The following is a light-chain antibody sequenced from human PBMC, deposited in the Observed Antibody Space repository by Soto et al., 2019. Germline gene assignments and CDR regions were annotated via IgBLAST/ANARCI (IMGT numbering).Light chain of an antibody. CDR3: TATDDRLTGPV. CDR1: SSNIETNL. V-gene: IGLV1-47*02. Sequence: QSVVTRRPSASGTPGQRVTISCSGSSSNIETNLVHWYQHLPGASPRLLIFNNDQRPSGVPDRFSASKSGTSASLAISGLRSEDEADYYCTATDDRLTGPVFGGGTKVTVL. CDR2: NND. J-gene: IGLJ2*01.